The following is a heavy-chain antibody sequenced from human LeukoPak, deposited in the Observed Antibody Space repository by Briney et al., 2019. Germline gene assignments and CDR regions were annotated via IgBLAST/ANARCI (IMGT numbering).Heavy chain of an antibody. CDR1: GYTFTGYY. CDR2: INPNSGGT. Sequence: ASVKVSCKASGYTFTGYYMHWVRRAPGQRLEWMGWINPNSGGTNYAQKFQGRVTMTRDTSISTAYMELSRLRSDDTAVYYCARSTSSRSYLDYWGGGTLVTVSS. J-gene: IGHJ4*02. D-gene: IGHD1-26*01. V-gene: IGHV1-2*02. CDR3: ARSTSSRSYLDY.